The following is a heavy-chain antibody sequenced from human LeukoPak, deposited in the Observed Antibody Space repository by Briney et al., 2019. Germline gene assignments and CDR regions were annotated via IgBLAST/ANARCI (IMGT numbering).Heavy chain of an antibody. Sequence: PSESLSLTCTVSGGSISSSSYYWGWIRQPPGKGLEWIGSIYYSGSTYYNPSLKSRVTISVDTSKNQFSLKLSSVTAADTAVYYCATSPYSWRYSSSVYMDVWGKGTTVTVSS. CDR2: IYYSGST. CDR1: GGSISSSSYY. CDR3: ATSPYSWRYSSSVYMDV. V-gene: IGHV4-39*01. D-gene: IGHD6-6*01. J-gene: IGHJ6*03.